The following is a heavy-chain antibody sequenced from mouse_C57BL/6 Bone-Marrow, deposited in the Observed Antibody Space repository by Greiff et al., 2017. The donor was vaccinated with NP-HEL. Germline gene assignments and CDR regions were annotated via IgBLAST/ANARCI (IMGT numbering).Heavy chain of an antibody. D-gene: IGHD4-1*01. V-gene: IGHV5-9*01. J-gene: IGHJ4*01. CDR3: ARHPNWNAMDY. CDR1: GFTFSSYT. CDR2: ISGGGGNT. Sequence: DVMLVESGGGLVKPGGSLKLSCAASGFTFSSYTMSWVRQTPEKRLEWFATISGGGGNTYYPDSVKGRFTTSRDNAKNTLYLQMSSLRSEDTALYYCARHPNWNAMDYWGQGTSVTVSS.